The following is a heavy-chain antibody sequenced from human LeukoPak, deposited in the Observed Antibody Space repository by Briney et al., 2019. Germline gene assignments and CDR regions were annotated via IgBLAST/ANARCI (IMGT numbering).Heavy chain of an antibody. J-gene: IGHJ4*02. CDR2: ISTYNDNT. D-gene: IGHD2-8*01. CDR3: AREGGLYCTNGVCRTIPFDY. V-gene: IGHV1-18*01. CDR1: GYTFTNFG. Sequence: ASVKVSCKASGYTFTNFGLSWVRQAPGQGLEWLGWISTYNDNTHYAQKLQDRVTMTTDTSTSTAYMELRSLRSDDTAVYYCAREGGLYCTNGVCRTIPFDYWGQGSLVTVSS.